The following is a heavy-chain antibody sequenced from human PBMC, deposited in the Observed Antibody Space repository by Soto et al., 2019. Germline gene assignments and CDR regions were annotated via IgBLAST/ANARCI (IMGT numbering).Heavy chain of an antibody. D-gene: IGHD3-22*01. J-gene: IGHJ4*02. V-gene: IGHV3-66*01. Sequence: GGSLRLSCAASGFTVSSNYMSWVRQAPGKGLEWVSVIYSGGSTYYADSVKGRFTISRDNSKNTLYLQMNSLRAEDTAVYYCARDASADSSGYYRHWGQGTLVTVSS. CDR2: IYSGGST. CDR1: GFTVSSNY. CDR3: ARDASADSSGYYRH.